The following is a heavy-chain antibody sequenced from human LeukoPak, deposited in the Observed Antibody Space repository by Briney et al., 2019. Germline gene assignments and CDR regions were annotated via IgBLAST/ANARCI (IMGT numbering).Heavy chain of an antibody. CDR3: ARASYYYGSASTKTPDDAFDI. Sequence: GGSLRLSCAASGFTFSSYGMHCVRQAPGKGLEWVAVILYDGSNKYYAHSVTGRFTISRDNSKNTLYLQINSLCGQDPALYYCARASYYYGSASTKTPDDAFDIWCQGPMVTVSS. V-gene: IGHV3-33*01. D-gene: IGHD3-10*01. CDR1: GFTFSSYG. J-gene: IGHJ3*02. CDR2: ILYDGSNK.